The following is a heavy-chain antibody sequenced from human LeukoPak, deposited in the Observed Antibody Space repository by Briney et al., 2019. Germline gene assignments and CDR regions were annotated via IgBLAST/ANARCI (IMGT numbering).Heavy chain of an antibody. CDR1: GHTFTNSY. CDR2: ISPSGSSA. Sequence: GASVKVSCKASGHTFTNSYMHWVRQAPGQGLEWMGIISPSGSSADYAQKFQGRISMTRDSSTSTVYMELSSLRSEDTAIYYCAGDLDGDPYGMDVWGQGTTVTVSS. J-gene: IGHJ6*02. CDR3: AGDLDGDPYGMDV. D-gene: IGHD3-3*01. V-gene: IGHV1-46*01.